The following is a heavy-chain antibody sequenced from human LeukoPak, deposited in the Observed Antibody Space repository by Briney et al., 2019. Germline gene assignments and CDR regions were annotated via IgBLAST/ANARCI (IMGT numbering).Heavy chain of an antibody. CDR1: GFTFSSYA. J-gene: IGHJ6*02. D-gene: IGHD3-22*01. CDR3: AKESSAWNYYYGMDV. Sequence: GGSLRLSCAASGFTFSSYAMSWVRQAPGKGLEWVAVISYDGSNKYYADSVKGRFTISRDNSKNTLYLQMNSLRAEDTAVYYCAKESSAWNYYYGMDVWGQGTTVTVSS. CDR2: ISYDGSNK. V-gene: IGHV3-30*18.